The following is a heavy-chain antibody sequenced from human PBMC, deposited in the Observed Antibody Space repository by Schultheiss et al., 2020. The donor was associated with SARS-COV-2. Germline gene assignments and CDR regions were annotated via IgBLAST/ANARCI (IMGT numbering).Heavy chain of an antibody. D-gene: IGHD4-17*01. V-gene: IGHV3-23*01. CDR1: GFTFSDYY. CDR3: ARMTTAAFDI. CDR2: ISGSGGST. J-gene: IGHJ3*02. Sequence: GGSLRLSCAASGFTFSDYYMSWIRQAPGKGLEWVSAISGSGGSTYYADSVKGRFTISRDNSKNTLYLQMNSLRAEDTAVYYCARMTTAAFDIWGQGTMVTVSS.